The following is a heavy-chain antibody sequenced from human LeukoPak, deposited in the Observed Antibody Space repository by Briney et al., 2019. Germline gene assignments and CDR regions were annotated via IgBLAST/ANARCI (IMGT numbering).Heavy chain of an antibody. J-gene: IGHJ4*02. CDR1: GFTFSSYE. Sequence: GGSLRLSCAASGFTFSSYEMNWVRQAPGKGLEWVSYISSSGRTIYYADSVKGRFTISRDNAKNSLYLQMNSLRAEDTAIYYCARATITGSSWWNWGQGTLVTVSP. CDR3: ARATITGSSWWN. V-gene: IGHV3-48*03. CDR2: ISSSGRTI. D-gene: IGHD6-13*01.